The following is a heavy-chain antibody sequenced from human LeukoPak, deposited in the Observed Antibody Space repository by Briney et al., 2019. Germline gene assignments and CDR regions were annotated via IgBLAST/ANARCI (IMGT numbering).Heavy chain of an antibody. D-gene: IGHD2-2*01. CDR3: ARHDLTNIVVVPAAVNWFDP. CDR1: GGSISSSSYY. J-gene: IGHJ5*02. V-gene: IGHV4-39*01. CDR2: IYYSGST. Sequence: KPSETLSLXCTVSGGSISSSSYYWGWSRQPPGKGPEWIGSIYYSGSTYYNPSLKSRVTISVDTSKNQFSLKLSSVTAADTAVYYCARHDLTNIVVVPAAVNWFDPWGQGTLVTVSS.